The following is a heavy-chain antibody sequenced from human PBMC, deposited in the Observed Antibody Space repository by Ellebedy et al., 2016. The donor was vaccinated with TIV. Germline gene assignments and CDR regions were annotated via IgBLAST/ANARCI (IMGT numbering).Heavy chain of an antibody. CDR2: IYPSDSDT. CDR1: GYIFASYW. D-gene: IGHD5-12*01. Sequence: GGSLRLSCQASGYIFASYWIAWVRQMPGKGLEWMGIIYPSDSDTRYSPSFEGLVTISADKSISTAYLQWNSLKASDTAMYYCARRPSYEDDAFDIWGQGTMVTVSS. V-gene: IGHV5-51*01. CDR3: ARRPSYEDDAFDI. J-gene: IGHJ3*02.